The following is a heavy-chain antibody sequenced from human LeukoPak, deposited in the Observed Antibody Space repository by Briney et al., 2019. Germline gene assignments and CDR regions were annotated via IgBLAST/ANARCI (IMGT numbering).Heavy chain of an antibody. J-gene: IGHJ6*03. CDR2: ISTIGIT. CDR1: SGSISSSNYY. Sequence: SQTLSLTCTVSSGSISSSNYYWSWIRQPAGKGLEWIGRISTIGITNYNPSLNSRVTISVDTSKNQFSLKLSSVTAADTAVYYCARGAEGAAGFYMDVWGKGTTVTVSS. V-gene: IGHV4-61*02. D-gene: IGHD6-19*01. CDR3: ARGAEGAAGFYMDV.